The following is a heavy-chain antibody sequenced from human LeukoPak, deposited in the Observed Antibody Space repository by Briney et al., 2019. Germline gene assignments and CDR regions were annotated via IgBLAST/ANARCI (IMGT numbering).Heavy chain of an antibody. CDR3: YSGPLDP. CDR1: GLTFSNAW. V-gene: IGHV3-15*01. Sequence: GGSLRLSCVASGLTFSNAWMSWVRQAPGKGLEWVGRIKSKADGGTIDYTAPVKGRFTISRDDSKKTLYLQMNSLKTEDTAVYYCYSGPLDPWGQGTLVTVSS. CDR2: IKSKADGGTI. J-gene: IGHJ5*02. D-gene: IGHD1-26*01.